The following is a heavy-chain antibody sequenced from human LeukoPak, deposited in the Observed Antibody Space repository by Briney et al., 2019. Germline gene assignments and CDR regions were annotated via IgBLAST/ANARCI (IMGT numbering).Heavy chain of an antibody. J-gene: IGHJ4*02. CDR1: GGSISSGSYY. Sequence: SETLSLTCTVSGGSISSGSYYWSWIRQPAGKGLEWIGRIYTSGSTNYNPSLKSRVTISVDTSKNQFSLKLSSVTAADTAVYYCARGPPVTTFPFDYWGQGTLVTVSS. CDR2: IYTSGST. CDR3: ARGPPVTTFPFDY. D-gene: IGHD4-11*01. V-gene: IGHV4-61*02.